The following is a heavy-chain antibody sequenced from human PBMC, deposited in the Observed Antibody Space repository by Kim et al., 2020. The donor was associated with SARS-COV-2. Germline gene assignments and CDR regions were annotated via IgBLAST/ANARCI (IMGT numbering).Heavy chain of an antibody. D-gene: IGHD3-22*01. Sequence: GGSLRLSCAASGFTFDDYAMHWVRQAPGKGLEWVSGISWNSGSIGYADSVKGRFTISRDNAKNSLYLQMNSLRAEDTALYYCAKDYYYDSSGYYSGAFDIWGQGTMVTVSS. CDR3: AKDYYYDSSGYYSGAFDI. CDR2: ISWNSGSI. J-gene: IGHJ3*02. CDR1: GFTFDDYA. V-gene: IGHV3-9*01.